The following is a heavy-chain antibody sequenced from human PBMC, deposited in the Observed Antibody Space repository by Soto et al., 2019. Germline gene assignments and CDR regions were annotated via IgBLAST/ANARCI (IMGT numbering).Heavy chain of an antibody. CDR3: ARDYLPSTVTTANWFGP. CDR2: ISSSSSYI. J-gene: IGHJ5*02. CDR1: GFTFSSYS. Sequence: GGSLRLSCAASGFTFSSYSMNWVRQAPGKVLEWVSSISSSSSYIYYADSVKGRFTISRDNAKNSLYLQMNSLRAEDTAVYYCARDYLPSTVTTANWFGPWGQGTLVTVSS. V-gene: IGHV3-21*01. D-gene: IGHD4-17*01.